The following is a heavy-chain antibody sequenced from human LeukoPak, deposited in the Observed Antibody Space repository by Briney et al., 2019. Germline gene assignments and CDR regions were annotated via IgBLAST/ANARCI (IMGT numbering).Heavy chain of an antibody. CDR1: GGSISSYY. Sequence: SETLSLTCTVSGGSISSYYWSWIRQPAGKGLEWIGRIYTSGSTNYNPSLKSRVTMSVDTSKNQFSLKLSSATAADTAVYYCARDNDSSGYSGAFDIWGQGTMVTVSS. V-gene: IGHV4-4*07. CDR3: ARDNDSSGYSGAFDI. J-gene: IGHJ3*02. D-gene: IGHD3-22*01. CDR2: IYTSGST.